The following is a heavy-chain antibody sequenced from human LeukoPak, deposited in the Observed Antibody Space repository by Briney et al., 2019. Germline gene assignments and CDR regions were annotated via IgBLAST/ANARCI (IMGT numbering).Heavy chain of an antibody. D-gene: IGHD2-15*01. J-gene: IGHJ4*02. CDR2: ISGSGGTT. Sequence: GGSLRLSCAASGFTFSSYAMSWVRQAPGTGLEWVSAISGSGGTTYYADSVKGRFTISRDNSKNTLYLQMNSLRAEDTAVYYCAKERGKLLDFDYWAREPWSPSPQ. CDR1: GFTFSSYA. CDR3: AKERGKLLDFDY. V-gene: IGHV3-23*01.